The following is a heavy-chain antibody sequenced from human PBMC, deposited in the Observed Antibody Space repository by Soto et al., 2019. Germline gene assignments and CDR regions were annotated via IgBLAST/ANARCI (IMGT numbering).Heavy chain of an antibody. CDR1: GFTFSNYA. D-gene: IGHD3-9*01. V-gene: IGHV3-23*01. CDR3: AKGDPYDILTFLDY. J-gene: IGHJ4*02. CDR2: IGGSGDIT. Sequence: PGGSLRLSCAASGFTFSNYAMSWVRRAPGKGLEWVSGIGGSGDITYYADSVQGRFTISRDNSRDTLYLQMDSLRAEDTAVYFCAKGDPYDILTFLDYWGQGTMVTVSS.